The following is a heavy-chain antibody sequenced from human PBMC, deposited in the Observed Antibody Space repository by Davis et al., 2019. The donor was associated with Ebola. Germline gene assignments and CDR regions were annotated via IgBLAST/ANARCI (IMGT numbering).Heavy chain of an antibody. CDR2: TIGSGAST. V-gene: IGHV3-23*01. D-gene: IGHD5-24*01. J-gene: IGHJ4*02. CDR3: VKGGLKDGYKFLDS. Sequence: GESLKISCAASGFTFSSYGMHWVRQAPGKGLEWVAATIGSGASTFYADSVKGRFTISRDNSKDTLSLQMNSLRAEDTAVYYCVKGGLKDGYKFLDSWGQGTLVTVSS. CDR1: GFTFSSYG.